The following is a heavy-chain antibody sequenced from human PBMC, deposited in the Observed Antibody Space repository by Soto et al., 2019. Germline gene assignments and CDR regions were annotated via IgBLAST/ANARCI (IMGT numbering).Heavy chain of an antibody. D-gene: IGHD2-2*01. Sequence: PGGSLRLSCAASGFTFRSFAIAWVRQAPGKGLEWLSAISGSGAITYYADSVKGRFTISRDDSRNTPYLQMSSLRADDTAVYYCAKGALRDQYYFDYWGQGSRVTVSS. V-gene: IGHV3-23*01. CDR2: ISGSGAIT. J-gene: IGHJ4*02. CDR3: AKGALRDQYYFDY. CDR1: GFTFRSFA.